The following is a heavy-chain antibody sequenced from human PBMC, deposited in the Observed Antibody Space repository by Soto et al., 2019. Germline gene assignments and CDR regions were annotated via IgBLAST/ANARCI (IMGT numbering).Heavy chain of an antibody. CDR3: ARDDVLCDGGRCSGVPLDF. J-gene: IGHJ6*04. CDR1: GFTVSSKY. CDR2: IQSGGPT. V-gene: IGHV3-66*01. Sequence: EVQLVESGGGLVQPGGSLRLSCAASGFTVSSKYMSWVRQAPGKGLEWVSLIQSGGPTYYADSVKGRFTISRDTSENTVPLQMYSLRAEDKAVYYCARDDVLCDGGRCSGVPLDFWGKGTTVTVAS. D-gene: IGHD2-15*01.